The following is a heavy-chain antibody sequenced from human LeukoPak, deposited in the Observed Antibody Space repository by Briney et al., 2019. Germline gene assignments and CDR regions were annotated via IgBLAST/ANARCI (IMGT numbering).Heavy chain of an antibody. CDR2: ISYDGTNK. CDR3: ARESITLVRGNTGFDY. CDR1: GFTFSSYG. Sequence: GRSLILSCAASGFTFSSYGIHWVRQAPGKGLEWVGVISYDGTNKYYADSVKGRFTISRDNSKNTLYLQMDSLRAEDTAVYYCARESITLVRGNTGFDYWGQGTLVTVSS. V-gene: IGHV3-30*03. J-gene: IGHJ4*02. D-gene: IGHD3-10*01.